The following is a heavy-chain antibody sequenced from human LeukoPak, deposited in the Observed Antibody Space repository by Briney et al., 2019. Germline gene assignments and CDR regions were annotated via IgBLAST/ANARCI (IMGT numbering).Heavy chain of an antibody. CDR3: AKDIHYYGSGSLDY. CDR1: GFTFDDYA. J-gene: IGHJ4*02. Sequence: PGRSLRLSCAASGFTFDDYAMHWVRQAPGKGLEWVSGISWNSGSIGYADSVKGRFTISRDNAKNSLYLQMNSLSAEDTALYYCAKDIHYYGSGSLDYWGQGTLVTVSS. CDR2: ISWNSGSI. D-gene: IGHD3-10*01. V-gene: IGHV3-9*01.